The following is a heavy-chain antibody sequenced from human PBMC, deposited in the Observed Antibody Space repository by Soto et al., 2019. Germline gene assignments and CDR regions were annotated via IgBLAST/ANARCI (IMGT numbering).Heavy chain of an antibody. D-gene: IGHD2-2*01. Sequence: SETLSLTCAVYGGSFSGYYWRWIRQPPGKGLEWIGEINHSGSTNYNPSLKSRVTISVDTSKNQFSLKLSSVTAADTAVYYCARGKIVVVPAARYNWFAPWGHGTLVTVS. V-gene: IGHV4-34*01. J-gene: IGHJ5*02. CDR1: GGSFSGYY. CDR2: INHSGST. CDR3: ARGKIVVVPAARYNWFAP.